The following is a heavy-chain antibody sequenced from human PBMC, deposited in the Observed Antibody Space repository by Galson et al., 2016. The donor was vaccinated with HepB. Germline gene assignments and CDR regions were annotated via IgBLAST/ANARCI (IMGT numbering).Heavy chain of an antibody. D-gene: IGHD3-3*01. CDR3: AKDLYDIWSGHSPGYFFDS. V-gene: IGHV3-23*01. Sequence: SLRLSCATSGFTFNNYAMSWVRQAPGKGLEWVSGTSFSGTSTYYADSVKGRFTISRDNSNNTMCLQMNSLRAEDTARYYCAKDLYDIWSGHSPGYFFDSWGQGTLVTVSS. J-gene: IGHJ4*02. CDR2: TSFSGTST. CDR1: GFTFNNYA.